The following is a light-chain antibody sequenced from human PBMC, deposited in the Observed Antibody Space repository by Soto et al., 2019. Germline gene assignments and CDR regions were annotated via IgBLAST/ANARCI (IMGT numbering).Light chain of an antibody. CDR2: DAS. CDR3: QQYGGSPRT. V-gene: IGKV3-20*01. J-gene: IGKJ1*01. Sequence: EIVLTQSPGTLSLSPGERATLSCRASQSVGSDYLAWYQQKPGQAPRILIYDASNRATGIPDRFSGSGSGTDFTLTISRLEPEDFAVYHCQQYGGSPRTFGQGTKVDIK. CDR1: QSVGSDY.